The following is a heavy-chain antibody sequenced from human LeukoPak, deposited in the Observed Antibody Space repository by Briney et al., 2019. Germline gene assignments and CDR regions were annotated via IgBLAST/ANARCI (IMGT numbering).Heavy chain of an antibody. CDR1: GGSISSYY. J-gene: IGHJ4*02. CDR3: ARSSLRLFGVVTTYYFDY. D-gene: IGHD3-3*01. CDR2: IYYSGST. V-gene: IGHV4-59*01. Sequence: PSQTLSLTCTVSGGSISSYYWSWIRQPPGKGLEWIGYIYYSGSTNYNPSLKSRVTISVDTSKNQFSLKLSSVTAADTAVYYCARSSLRLFGVVTTYYFDYWGQGTLVTVSS.